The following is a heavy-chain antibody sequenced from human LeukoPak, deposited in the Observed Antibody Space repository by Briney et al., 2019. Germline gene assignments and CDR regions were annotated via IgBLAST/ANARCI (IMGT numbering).Heavy chain of an antibody. CDR3: AKGSPLRAFDI. D-gene: IGHD3-16*01. Sequence: GGSLRLSCAASGLTFSSYAMSWVRQAPGKGLEWVSAISGSGGSTHYADSVKGRSTISRDNSKNTLYLQMNSLRDEDTAVYYCAKGSPLRAFDIWGQGTMVTVSS. V-gene: IGHV3-23*01. CDR1: GLTFSSYA. J-gene: IGHJ3*02. CDR2: ISGSGGST.